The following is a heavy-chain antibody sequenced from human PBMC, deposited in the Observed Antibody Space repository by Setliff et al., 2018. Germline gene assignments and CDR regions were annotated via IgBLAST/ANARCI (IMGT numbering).Heavy chain of an antibody. CDR3: ARAVDSTGYFPFWYFDL. CDR1: GGSISSGSYY. D-gene: IGHD3-22*01. J-gene: IGHJ2*01. V-gene: IGHV4-61*02. Sequence: SETLSLTCTVSGGSISSGSYYWSWIRQPAGKGLEWIGRIYTSGSTNYNPSLKSRVTISVDTSKNQFSLKLSSVTAADTAVYYCARAVDSTGYFPFWYFDLWGRGTLVTVS. CDR2: IYTSGST.